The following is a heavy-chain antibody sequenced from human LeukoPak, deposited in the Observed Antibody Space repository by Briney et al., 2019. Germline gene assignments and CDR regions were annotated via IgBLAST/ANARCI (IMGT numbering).Heavy chain of an antibody. D-gene: IGHD1-26*01. J-gene: IGHJ5*02. CDR2: INPNSGGT. CDR3: AREELVGDSFDP. CDR1: GYTFTDYY. V-gene: IGHV1-2*02. Sequence: GASVKVSCKASGYTFTDYYMHWVRQAPGQGLEWMGWINPNSGGTNYAQKFQGRVTMTRDTSISTAYMELSRLRSDDTAVYYCAREELVGDSFDPWGQGTLVTVSS.